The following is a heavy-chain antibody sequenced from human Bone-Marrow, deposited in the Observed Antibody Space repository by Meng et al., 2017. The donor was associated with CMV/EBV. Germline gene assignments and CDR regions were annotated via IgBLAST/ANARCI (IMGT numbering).Heavy chain of an antibody. CDR3: ARHHLTAAFGY. V-gene: IGHV1-69*02. CDR1: GSTFSSYT. Sequence: SVKVSCKASGSTFSSYTISWVRQAPGQGLEWMGRIIPILGIANYAQKFQGRVTITADKSTSTAYMELSSLRSEDTAVYYCARHHLTAAFGYWGQGTLVTVSS. CDR2: IIPILGIA. D-gene: IGHD2-2*01. J-gene: IGHJ4*02.